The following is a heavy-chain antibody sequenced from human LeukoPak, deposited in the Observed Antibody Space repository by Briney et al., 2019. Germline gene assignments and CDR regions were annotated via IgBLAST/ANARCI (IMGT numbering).Heavy chain of an antibody. CDR1: GFTVSSNY. J-gene: IGHJ4*02. CDR2: IYSGGST. D-gene: IGHD6-13*01. V-gene: IGHV3-66*01. Sequence: GGSLRLSCAASGFTVSSNYMSWVRQAPGKGLEWVSVIYSGGSTYYADSVKGRFPISRDNSKNTLYLQMNSLRAEDTAVYYCARDGQQQLVLRYWGQGTLVTVSS. CDR3: ARDGQQQLVLRY.